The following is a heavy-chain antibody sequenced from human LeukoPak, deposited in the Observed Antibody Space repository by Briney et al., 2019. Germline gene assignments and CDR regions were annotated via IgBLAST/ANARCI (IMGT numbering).Heavy chain of an antibody. Sequence: GGSLRLSCAASGFALSSYWMSWVRQAPGKGLEWVANIKQDGSAIYYVDSVKGRFTISRDNSKNTLYLQMNSLRAEDTAVYYCAKGDIVVVPAVLDYYYGMDVWGQGTTVTVSS. J-gene: IGHJ6*02. CDR2: IKQDGSAI. CDR3: AKGDIVVVPAVLDYYYGMDV. V-gene: IGHV3-7*01. CDR1: GFALSSYW. D-gene: IGHD2-2*01.